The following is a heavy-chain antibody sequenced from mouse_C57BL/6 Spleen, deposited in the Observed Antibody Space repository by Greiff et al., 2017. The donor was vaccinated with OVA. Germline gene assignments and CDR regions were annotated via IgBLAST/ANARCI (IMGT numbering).Heavy chain of an antibody. Sequence: EVKVVESGPELVKPGASVKMSCKASGYTFTDYNMHWVKQSHGKSLEWIGYINPNNGGTSYNQKFKGKATLTVNKSSSTAYMELRSLTSEDSAVYYCARVHGSSYDYFDYWGQGTTLTVSS. V-gene: IGHV1-22*01. CDR1: GYTFTDYN. CDR3: ARVHGSSYDYFDY. CDR2: INPNNGGT. D-gene: IGHD1-1*01. J-gene: IGHJ2*01.